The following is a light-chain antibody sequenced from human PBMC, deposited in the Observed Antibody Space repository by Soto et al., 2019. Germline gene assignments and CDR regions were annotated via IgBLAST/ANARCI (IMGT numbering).Light chain of an antibody. CDR3: QLYGSPPPWT. Sequence: EIVLTQSPGTLSLSPGERATLSCRASQSVSSSQLAWYQQKPGQAPRLVIYDASTRATGIPDRFSGSGSGTDFTLPISRLEPEDFAVNNCQLYGSPPPWTFGKGTKVEIK. CDR1: QSVSSSQ. J-gene: IGKJ1*01. CDR2: DAS. V-gene: IGKV3-20*01.